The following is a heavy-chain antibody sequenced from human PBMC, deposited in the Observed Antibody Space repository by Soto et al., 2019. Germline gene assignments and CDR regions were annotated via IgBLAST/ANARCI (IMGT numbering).Heavy chain of an antibody. D-gene: IGHD6-13*01. CDR1: GYTFTSYW. V-gene: IGHV5-51*01. Sequence: EVQLVQSGAEVKKPGESLKISCKGSGYTFTSYWIGWVRQVPGKGLEWMGSIYPGDSDTRYSPSFQGQVTISADKPTSTCYLQWSSLKSLETGMYYGAGPGSSWGWVWYWGQATLVTVSS. J-gene: IGHJ4*01. CDR3: AGPGSSWGWVWY. CDR2: IYPGDSDT.